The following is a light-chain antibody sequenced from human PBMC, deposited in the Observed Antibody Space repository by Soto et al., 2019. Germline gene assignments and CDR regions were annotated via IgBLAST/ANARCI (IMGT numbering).Light chain of an antibody. J-gene: IGLJ1*01. V-gene: IGLV2-14*01. CDR3: SSFAGTTTLGV. CDR2: EVT. Sequence: QSALTQPASVSGSAGQSITISCTGTSSDIGAYDYVSWYQHHPGEAPKLVIFEVTSRPSGVSDRFSGSKSGNTASLTISGLQPEDEADYYCSSFAGTTTLGVFGTGTKVTVL. CDR1: SSDIGAYDY.